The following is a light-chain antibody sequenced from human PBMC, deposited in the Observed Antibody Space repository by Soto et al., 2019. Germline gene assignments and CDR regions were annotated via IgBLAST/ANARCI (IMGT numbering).Light chain of an antibody. CDR3: LQHTTSPWT. V-gene: IGKV1-17*01. CDR1: QGIGND. CDR2: AAS. J-gene: IGKJ1*01. Sequence: DIQMTQSPSSLSASVGDRVTITCRASQGIGNDLGWFQQKPGKAPKRLIYAASSLQSGVPSRFSGSRSGTEFTLTISSLQPEDFATYYCLQHTTSPWTFGQGTKVEIK.